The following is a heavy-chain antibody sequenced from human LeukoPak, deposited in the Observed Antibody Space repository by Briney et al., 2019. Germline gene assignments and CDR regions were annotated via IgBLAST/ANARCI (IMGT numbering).Heavy chain of an antibody. Sequence: ASVKVSCKASGYTFTSYYMHWVRQAPGQGLEWMGIINPSGGSTSYAQKFQGRVTMTRDMSTSTVYMELSSLRSEDSAVYYCARGRPTLRCTNGVCREFDYWGQGTLVTVSS. D-gene: IGHD2-8*01. V-gene: IGHV1-46*01. J-gene: IGHJ4*02. CDR2: INPSGGST. CDR3: ARGRPTLRCTNGVCREFDY. CDR1: GYTFTSYY.